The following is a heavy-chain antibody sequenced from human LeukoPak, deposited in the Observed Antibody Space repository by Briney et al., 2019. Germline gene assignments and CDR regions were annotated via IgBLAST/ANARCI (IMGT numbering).Heavy chain of an antibody. CDR2: ISSSGSTI. Sequence: GGSLRLSCAASGFTFSNYEMTWVRQSPGKGLEWVSYISSSGSTIYYADSVKGRFTISRDNARNSLCLQMNSLRAEDTAVYYCARDNYDSSGPYYFDYWGQGTLVTVSS. CDR1: GFTFSNYE. V-gene: IGHV3-48*03. J-gene: IGHJ4*02. D-gene: IGHD3-22*01. CDR3: ARDNYDSSGPYYFDY.